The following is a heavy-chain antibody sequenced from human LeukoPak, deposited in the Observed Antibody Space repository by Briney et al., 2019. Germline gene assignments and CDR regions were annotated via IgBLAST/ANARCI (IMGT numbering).Heavy chain of an antibody. Sequence: SQTLSFTCTVSGGSISSDGYYWTWIRQHPGKGLEWIGYIYYSGSTNYNPSLKSRVTISVDTSKNQFSLKLSSVTAADTAVYYCARETGNYWYFDLSGRGSLVTVSS. CDR3: ARETGNYWYFDL. V-gene: IGHV4-31*03. J-gene: IGHJ2*01. CDR2: IYYSGST. CDR1: GGSISSDGYY.